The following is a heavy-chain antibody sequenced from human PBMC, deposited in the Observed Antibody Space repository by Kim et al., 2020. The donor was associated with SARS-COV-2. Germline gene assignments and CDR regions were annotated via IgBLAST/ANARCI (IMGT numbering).Heavy chain of an antibody. D-gene: IGHD3-9*01. CDR1: GASITSLY. Sequence: SETLSLDCSVSGASITSLYWSWIRQTPEKGLEWIGSIYYTGTTNYNPSLKGRVTISLDRSKTQFSLRLTSVTAADTATYFCARHLTSSETFFSLAYWGQGTLVTVSS. CDR2: IYYTGTT. J-gene: IGHJ4*02. CDR3: ARHLTSSETFFSLAY. V-gene: IGHV4-59*08.